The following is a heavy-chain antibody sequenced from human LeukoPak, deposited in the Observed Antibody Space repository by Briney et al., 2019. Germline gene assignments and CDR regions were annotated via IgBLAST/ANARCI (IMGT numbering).Heavy chain of an antibody. Sequence: GASVKVSCKASGYTFTSYGISWVRQAPGQGLEWMGWISAYNGNTNYAQKLQGRVTMTTDTSTSTAYMELRSLRSDDTAVYYCARHDYSNPTGVNWFDPWGQGTLVTVSS. CDR2: ISAYNGNT. V-gene: IGHV1-18*01. D-gene: IGHD4-11*01. CDR3: ARHDYSNPTGVNWFDP. J-gene: IGHJ5*02. CDR1: GYTFTSYG.